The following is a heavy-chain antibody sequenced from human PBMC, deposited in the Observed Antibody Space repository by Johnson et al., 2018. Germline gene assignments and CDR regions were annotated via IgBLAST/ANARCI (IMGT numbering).Heavy chain of an antibody. CDR1: GASINTNSSY. CDR2: IYYSWST. V-gene: IGHV4-39*07. Sequence: QVQLREAGPGLVKPSETLSLTCSVSGASINTNSSYWGWIPQSPRKAREWIGTIYYSWSTSYSPSLKSRVPFSIDPSKNQFSLRLSSVTAADPAVYYCARIGYHDSLYYFYYIDFWGKGTSVTVSS. J-gene: IGHJ6*03. D-gene: IGHD5-18*01. CDR3: ARIGYHDSLYYFYYIDF.